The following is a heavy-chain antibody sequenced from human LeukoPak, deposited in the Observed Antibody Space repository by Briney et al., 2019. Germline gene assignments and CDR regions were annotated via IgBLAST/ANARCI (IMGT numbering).Heavy chain of an antibody. J-gene: IGHJ5*02. CDR2: IRYDGSNK. Sequence: GGSLRLSCAVSGFTFSSYGMHWVRQAPGKGLEWVAFIRYDGSNKYYADSAKGRFTISRDNSKNTLYLQMNSLRAEDTAVYYCAKDYCSSTSCYFDPWGQGTLVTVSS. D-gene: IGHD2-2*01. CDR1: GFTFSSYG. V-gene: IGHV3-30*02. CDR3: AKDYCSSTSCYFDP.